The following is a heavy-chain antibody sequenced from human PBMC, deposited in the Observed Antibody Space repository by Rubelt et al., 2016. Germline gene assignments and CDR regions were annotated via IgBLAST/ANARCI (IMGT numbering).Heavy chain of an antibody. Sequence: QLQLQESGPGLVKPSETLSLTCTVSGGSISSSSYYWGWIRQPPGKGLEWIGSIYYSGSTYYNPSLKSRVTISVATSKNQFSLKRSSVTAADTAVYYCARDRGAYYYYYYGMDVWGQGTTVTVSS. J-gene: IGHJ6*02. CDR3: ARDRGAYYYYYYGMDV. V-gene: IGHV4-39*07. CDR2: IYYSGST. CDR1: GGSISSSSYY.